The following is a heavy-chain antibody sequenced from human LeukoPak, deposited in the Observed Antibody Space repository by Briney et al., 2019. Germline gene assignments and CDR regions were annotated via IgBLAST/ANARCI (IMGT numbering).Heavy chain of an antibody. CDR3: ARPPSYGSGSYDY. CDR2: INPNSGGT. CDR1: GYTFTGYY. J-gene: IGHJ4*02. Sequence: ASVKVSCKASGYTFTGYYMHWVRQAPGQGLEWMGWINPNSGGTNYAQKFQGRVTMTRDTSISTAYMELSRLRSDDTAVYYCARPPSYGSGSYDYWGQGTLVTVSS. D-gene: IGHD3-10*01. V-gene: IGHV1-2*02.